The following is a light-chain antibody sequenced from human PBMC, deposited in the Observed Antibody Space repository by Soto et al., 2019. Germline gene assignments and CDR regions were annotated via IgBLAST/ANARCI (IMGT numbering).Light chain of an antibody. V-gene: IGKV1-9*01. Sequence: DIQMTQSPSSLSASVGHLFTIPCRASQNISSWLAWYQQKPGKAPKLLIYAASTLQSGVPSRFSGSGSGTDFTLTISSLQPEDFATYDCQQLNSYPLGTFGQGTKVDIK. CDR1: QNISSW. J-gene: IGKJ1*01. CDR2: AAS. CDR3: QQLNSYPLGT.